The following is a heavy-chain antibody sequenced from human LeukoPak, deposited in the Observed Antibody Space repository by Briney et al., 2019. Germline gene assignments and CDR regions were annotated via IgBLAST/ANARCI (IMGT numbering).Heavy chain of an antibody. V-gene: IGHV3-30-3*01. CDR2: ISYDGSNK. CDR1: GFTFSSYA. CDR3: ARGGVLRYFDWLLHPPDAFDI. J-gene: IGHJ3*02. Sequence: GGSLRLSCAASGFTFSSYAMHWVRQAPGKGLEWVAVISYDGSNKYYADSVKGRFTISRDNSKNTLYLQMNSLRAEDTAVYYCARGGVLRYFDWLLHPPDAFDIRGQGTMVTVSS. D-gene: IGHD3-9*01.